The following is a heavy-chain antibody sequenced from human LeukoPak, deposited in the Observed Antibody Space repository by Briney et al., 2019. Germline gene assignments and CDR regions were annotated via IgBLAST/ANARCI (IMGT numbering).Heavy chain of an antibody. J-gene: IGHJ6*03. V-gene: IGHV3-15*01. CDR2: IKSKTDGGTT. CDR3: ASNPPRVFPIAARPDGIFSNYYYMDV. D-gene: IGHD6-6*01. Sequence: GGSLRLSCAASGFTFSSFSMNWVRQAPGKGLEWVGRIKSKTDGGTTDYAAPVKGRFTISRDDSKNTLYLQMNSLRAEDTAVYYCASNPPRVFPIAARPDGIFSNYYYMDVWGKGTTVTVSS. CDR1: GFTFSSFS.